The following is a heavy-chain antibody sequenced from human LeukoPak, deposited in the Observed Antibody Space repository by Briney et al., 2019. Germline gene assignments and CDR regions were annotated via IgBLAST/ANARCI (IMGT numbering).Heavy chain of an antibody. J-gene: IGHJ5*02. CDR2: IYTSGST. V-gene: IGHV4-4*07. D-gene: IGHD3-10*01. CDR1: GGSISSYY. CDR3: ARDRLKSGFGDPLWFDP. Sequence: SETLSLTCTVSGGSISSYYWSWIRQPAGKGLEWIGRIYTSGSTNYNPSLKSRVTMSVDTSKNQFSLKLSSVTAADTAVYYCARDRLKSGFGDPLWFDPWGQGTLVTVSS.